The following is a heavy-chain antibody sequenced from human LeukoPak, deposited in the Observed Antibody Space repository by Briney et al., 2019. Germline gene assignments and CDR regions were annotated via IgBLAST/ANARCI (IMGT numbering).Heavy chain of an antibody. CDR3: ARDYGGSSGWFDP. CDR2: MSPNSDNT. CDR1: GYTFASYD. V-gene: IGHV1-8*01. D-gene: IGHD4-23*01. Sequence: ASVKVSCKASGYTFASYDINWVRQATGQGLEWMGWMSPNSDNTGYAQKFQGRVTFTRDTSISTAYMELRSLTSEDTAVYYCARDYGGSSGWFDPWGQGTLVTVSS. J-gene: IGHJ5*02.